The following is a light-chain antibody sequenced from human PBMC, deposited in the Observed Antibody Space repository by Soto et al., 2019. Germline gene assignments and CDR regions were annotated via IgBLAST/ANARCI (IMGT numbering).Light chain of an antibody. CDR1: QSVSSSY. J-gene: IGKJ3*01. CDR2: GAS. Sequence: EIVLTQPPGTLSLSPGERATLSCRASQSVSSSYLAWYQQKPGQAPRLLIYGASSRATGIPDRFSGSGSGTDFTLTISRLEPEDFAVYYCQQYGSSPLLFTFGPGTKVDIK. CDR3: QQYGSSPLLFT. V-gene: IGKV3-20*01.